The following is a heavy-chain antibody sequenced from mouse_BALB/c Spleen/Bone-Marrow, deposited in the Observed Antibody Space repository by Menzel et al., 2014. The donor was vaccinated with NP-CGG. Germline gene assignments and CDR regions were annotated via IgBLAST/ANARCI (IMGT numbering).Heavy chain of an antibody. D-gene: IGHD2-14*01. CDR2: IWAGGST. CDR1: GFSLTSYG. V-gene: IGHV2-9*02. CDR3: ARVGYRYDGYAMDY. J-gene: IGHJ4*01. Sequence: LQESGPGLVAPSQSLSITCTVPGFSLTSYGVHWVRQPPGKGLEWLGVIWAGGSTNYNSALMSRLSISKDNSKSQVFLKMNSLQTDDTAMYYCARVGYRYDGYAMDYWGQGTSVTVSS.